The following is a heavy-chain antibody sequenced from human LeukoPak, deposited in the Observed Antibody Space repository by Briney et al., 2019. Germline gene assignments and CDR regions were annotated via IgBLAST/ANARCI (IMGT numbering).Heavy chain of an antibody. J-gene: IGHJ4*02. V-gene: IGHV3-33*01. CDR2: IWYDGSNK. D-gene: IGHD4-17*01. CDR1: GFTFSSCG. Sequence: GGSLRLSCAASGFTFSSCGMHWVRQAPGKGLEWVAVIWYDGSNKYYADSVKGRFTISRDNSKNTLYLQMNSLRAEDTAVYYCARDGSPNYGDYLDYWGQGTLVTVSS. CDR3: ARDGSPNYGDYLDY.